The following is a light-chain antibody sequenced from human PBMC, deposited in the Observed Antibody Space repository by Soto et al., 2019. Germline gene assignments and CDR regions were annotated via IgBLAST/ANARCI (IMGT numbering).Light chain of an antibody. CDR3: HQSYRFPYT. J-gene: IGKJ2*01. V-gene: IGKV1-12*01. CDR2: DTS. CDR1: QGISAW. Sequence: DIQMTQSPSFVAASVGDRVTITCRASQGISAWLAWYQQQPGEAPKLLIYDTSILQRGVPSRFSGSGSGIDFTLTIRGLQPEDFATYYCHQSYRFPYTFGQGTKLEIK.